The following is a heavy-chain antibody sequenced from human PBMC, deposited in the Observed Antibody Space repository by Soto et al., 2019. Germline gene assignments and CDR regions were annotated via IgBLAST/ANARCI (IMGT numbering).Heavy chain of an antibody. V-gene: IGHV3-15*01. J-gene: IGHJ5*02. CDR1: GFTVKDAW. Sequence: EIQLVESGGGVVKPGESLTLSCAASGFTVKDAWMHWVRQAPGKGLEWLGLIRSQKDGGATHYAAPVRDRFTISRDSSRNTLYLRMNSLKIEDTAVYYCTQLYRDDPWGQGTLVTVSP. D-gene: IGHD3-10*01. CDR3: TQLYRDDP. CDR2: IRSQKDGGAT.